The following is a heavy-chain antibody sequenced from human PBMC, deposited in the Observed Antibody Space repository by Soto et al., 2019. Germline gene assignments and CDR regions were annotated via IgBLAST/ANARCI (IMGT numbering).Heavy chain of an antibody. CDR2: IYDSGST. Sequence: SETLSLTYTVSGGAISSGDYSWSWIRQPPGKGLEWIGDIYDSGSTYYNPSHKSRVTISKDSSKNQFSLKLSSVTAADTAVYYCALKMNILSWSDRNWFDLWGQGTLVTVSS. CDR1: GGAISSGDYS. CDR3: ALKMNILSWSDRNWFDL. J-gene: IGHJ5*02. D-gene: IGHD3-3*01. V-gene: IGHV4-30-4*01.